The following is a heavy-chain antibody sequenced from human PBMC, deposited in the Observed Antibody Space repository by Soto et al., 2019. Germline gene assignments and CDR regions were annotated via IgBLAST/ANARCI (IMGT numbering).Heavy chain of an antibody. Sequence: PSETLSLTCTVSGGSISSGGYYWSWIRQHPGKGLEWIGYIYYSGSTYYNPSLKSRVTISVDTSKNQFSLKLSSVTAADTAVYYCARVLPYYYGSGSYPYYFDYWGQGTLVTVSS. V-gene: IGHV4-31*03. CDR1: GGSISSGGYY. CDR2: IYYSGST. CDR3: ARVLPYYYGSGSYPYYFDY. D-gene: IGHD3-10*01. J-gene: IGHJ4*02.